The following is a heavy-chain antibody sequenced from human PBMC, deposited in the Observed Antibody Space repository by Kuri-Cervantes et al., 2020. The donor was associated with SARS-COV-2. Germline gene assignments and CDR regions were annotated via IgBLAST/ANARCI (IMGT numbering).Heavy chain of an antibody. CDR1: GFSLSTSGMG. V-gene: IGHV4-4*02. J-gene: IGHJ4*02. D-gene: IGHD6-19*01. CDR2: INHSGST. Sequence: SGPTLVQPTQTLTLTCTFSGFSLSTSGMGVSWIRQPPGKGLEWIGEINHSGSTNYNPSLKSRVTISVDTSKNQFSLKLSSVTAADTAVYYCARFGIGSTSWYFDYWGQGTLVTVSS. CDR3: ARFGIGSTSWYFDY.